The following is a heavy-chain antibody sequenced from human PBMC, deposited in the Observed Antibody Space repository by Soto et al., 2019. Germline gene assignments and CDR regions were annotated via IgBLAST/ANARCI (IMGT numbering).Heavy chain of an antibody. Sequence: TLSLTCTVSGGSISSGDYYWSWIRQPPGKGLEWIGYIYYSGSTYYNPSLKSRVTISVDTSKNQFSLKLSSVTAADTAVYYCARGITGTKLFDYWGQGTLVTVSS. CDR3: ARGITGTKLFDY. CDR2: IYYSGST. V-gene: IGHV4-30-4*01. J-gene: IGHJ4*02. CDR1: GGSISSGDYY. D-gene: IGHD1-7*01.